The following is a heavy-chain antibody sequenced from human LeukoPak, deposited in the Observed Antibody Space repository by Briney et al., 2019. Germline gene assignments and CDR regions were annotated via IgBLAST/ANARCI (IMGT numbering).Heavy chain of an antibody. D-gene: IGHD3-10*01. J-gene: IGHJ4*02. CDR2: ITGSGGTT. V-gene: IGHV3-23*01. CDR1: GFTFTNYA. CDR3: AKDLGNYYASGRGIDY. Sequence: GGSLRLSCAASGFTFTNYAMSWVRQAPGKGLEWVSAITGSGGTTYYADSVKGRFTISRDFSKNTLYLQMDVLRAEDTAVYYCAKDLGNYYASGRGIDYWGQGSLVTVSS.